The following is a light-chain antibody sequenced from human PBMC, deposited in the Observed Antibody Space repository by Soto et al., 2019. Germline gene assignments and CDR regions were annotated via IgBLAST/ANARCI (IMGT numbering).Light chain of an antibody. CDR2: GAS. V-gene: IGKV1-39*01. CDR1: QTINNY. CDR3: QQVYDFPHT. Sequence: DLQMTPSPSSLSASVGDRVTITCRTSQTINNYLNWYRQKPGKVPEVLIYGASSLQRGVSSRFTGSASKTYFALTISSLQPEDFATYYCQQVYDFPHTFGQGTKVEV. J-gene: IGKJ2*01.